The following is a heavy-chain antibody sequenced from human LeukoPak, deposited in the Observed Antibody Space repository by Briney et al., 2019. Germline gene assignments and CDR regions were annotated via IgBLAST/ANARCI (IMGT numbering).Heavy chain of an antibody. V-gene: IGHV3-7*03. Sequence: GGSLRLSCAASGFTFSSYWMNWARQAPGKGLEWVASINHNGNVNYYVDSVKGRFTISRDNAKNSLYLQMSNLRAEDTAVYYCARGRAYGSGSYYAPDYYYYYGMDVWGQGTTVTVSS. J-gene: IGHJ6*02. CDR3: ARGRAYGSGSYYAPDYYYYYGMDV. CDR1: GFTFSSYW. D-gene: IGHD3-10*01. CDR2: INHNGNVN.